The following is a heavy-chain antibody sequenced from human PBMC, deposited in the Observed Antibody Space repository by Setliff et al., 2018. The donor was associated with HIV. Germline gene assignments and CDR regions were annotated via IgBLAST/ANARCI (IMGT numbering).Heavy chain of an antibody. J-gene: IGHJ4*02. D-gene: IGHD2-15*01. Sequence: PSETLSLTCTVSGGSISSGGYSWGWIRQHPGKGLEWIGYIDSSGRTYYNPSLKSRVTISVDTSKNQFSLKLSSVTAADTAVYYCARSYCSGGSCYQAPFDYWGQGTLVTVSS. CDR3: ARSYCSGGSCYQAPFDY. CDR1: GGSISSGGYS. CDR2: IDSSGRT. V-gene: IGHV4-31*03.